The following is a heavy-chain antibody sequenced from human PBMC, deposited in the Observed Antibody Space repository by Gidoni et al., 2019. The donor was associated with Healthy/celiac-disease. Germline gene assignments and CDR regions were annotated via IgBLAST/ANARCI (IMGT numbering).Heavy chain of an antibody. D-gene: IGHD3-10*01. CDR3: ARDASDYGSGSYYHY. CDR2: IYSGGST. CDR1: GFTVGGNY. J-gene: IGHJ4*02. V-gene: IGHV3-66*01. Sequence: VSRGLSCAASGFTVGGNYMSWVRQAPGKGLEWVSFIYSGGSTYYADSVKGRFTISRDNSKNTLYLQMNSLRAEDTAVYYCARDASDYGSGSYYHYWGQGTLVTVSS.